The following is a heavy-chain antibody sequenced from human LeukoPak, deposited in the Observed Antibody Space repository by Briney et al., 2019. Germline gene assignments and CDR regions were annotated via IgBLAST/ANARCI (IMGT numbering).Heavy chain of an antibody. CDR1: GGSITTRDW. V-gene: IGHV4-4*02. CDR2: ICLDGRI. D-gene: IGHD2-15*01. CDR3: ASQGGLRNDF. J-gene: IGHJ4*02. Sequence: PSETLSLTCGVSGGSITTRDWWCWVRQPPGEGLEWIGEICLDGRIHYTASLKSRVSISMDRSKAQFSLNLISVTAADTAMYFCASQGGLRNDFWGQGILVTVSS.